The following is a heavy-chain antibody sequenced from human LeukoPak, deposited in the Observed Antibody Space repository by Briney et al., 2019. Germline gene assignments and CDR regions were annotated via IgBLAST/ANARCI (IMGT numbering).Heavy chain of an antibody. CDR1: GYTFTSSG. V-gene: IGHV1-18*01. D-gene: IGHD6-19*01. J-gene: IGHJ4*02. CDR3: AKNSSGGYSDY. Sequence: ASVKVSCKASGYTFTSSGISWVRQAPGQGLEWMGWISTYTGYSKYAQNLQGRVTMTADTSTSTAYMELSSLRSDDTAMYYCAKNSSGGYSDYRGQGTLVTVSS. CDR2: ISTYTGYS.